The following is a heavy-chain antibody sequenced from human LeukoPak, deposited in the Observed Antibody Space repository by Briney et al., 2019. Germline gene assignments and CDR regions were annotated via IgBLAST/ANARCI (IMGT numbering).Heavy chain of an antibody. CDR2: IYYSGST. J-gene: IGHJ3*02. Sequence: PSETLSLTCTVSGGSISSSSYYWGWIRQPPGKGLEWIGSIYYSGSTYYNPSLKSRVTISVDTSKNQFSLKLSSVTAADTAVYYCARQSDMITFGEVIAPPHAFDIWGQGTMVTVSS. V-gene: IGHV4-39*01. CDR1: GGSISSSSYY. D-gene: IGHD3-16*02. CDR3: ARQSDMITFGEVIAPPHAFDI.